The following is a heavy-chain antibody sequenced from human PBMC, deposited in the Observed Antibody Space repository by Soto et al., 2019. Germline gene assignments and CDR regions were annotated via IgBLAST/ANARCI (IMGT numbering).Heavy chain of an antibody. Sequence: PSETLSLTCAVYGGSFSGYYWSWIRQPPGKGLEWIGEINHSGSTNYNPPLKSRVTISVDTSKNQFSLKLSSVTAADTAVYYCARGRLVNDYVWGSYRYRDYYGMDVWGQGTTVTVSS. CDR2: INHSGST. J-gene: IGHJ6*02. D-gene: IGHD3-16*02. CDR1: GGSFSGYY. V-gene: IGHV4-34*01. CDR3: ARGRLVNDYVWGSYRYRDYYGMDV.